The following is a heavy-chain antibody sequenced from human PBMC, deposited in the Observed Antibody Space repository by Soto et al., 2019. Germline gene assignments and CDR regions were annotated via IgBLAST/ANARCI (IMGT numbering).Heavy chain of an antibody. CDR1: GGSVSSSIYY. J-gene: IGHJ5*02. CDR2: IYYSGST. Sequence: QVQLQESGPGLVKPSETLSLTCTVSGGSVSSSIYYWTWIRQPPGKGLEWIGHIYYSGSTNYNPSLQSRVTISVDTSKNQFSLKLTSVTSADTAVYYCARDFYPWGQGTLVTVSS. V-gene: IGHV4-61*01. CDR3: ARDFYP.